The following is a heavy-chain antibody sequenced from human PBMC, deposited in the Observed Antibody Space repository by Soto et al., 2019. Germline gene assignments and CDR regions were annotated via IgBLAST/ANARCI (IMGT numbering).Heavy chain of an antibody. CDR3: ARDLAAADY. J-gene: IGHJ4*02. D-gene: IGHD6-13*01. Sequence: ASVKVSCKASGYTFTSYDINWVRQATGQGLEWIGIINPNSDNTDYAQKFRGRVTMARDTSTSTVYMDLSSLRSDDTAVYYCARDLAAADYWGQGTLVTVSS. CDR2: INPNSDNT. V-gene: IGHV1-8*01. CDR1: GYTFTSYD.